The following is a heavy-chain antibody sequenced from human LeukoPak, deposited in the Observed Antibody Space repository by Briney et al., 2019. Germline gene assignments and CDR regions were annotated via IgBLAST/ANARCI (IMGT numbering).Heavy chain of an antibody. CDR2: INHSGST. CDR1: GGSFSGYY. Sequence: PSETLSLTCAVYGGSFSGYYWSWIRQPPGKGLEWIGEINHSGSTNYNPSLKSRVTISVDTSKNQFSLKLSSVTAADTAVYYCARDSGYSSSWYKYYYSMDVWGQGTTVTVSS. V-gene: IGHV4-34*01. CDR3: ARDSGYSSSWYKYYYSMDV. J-gene: IGHJ6*02. D-gene: IGHD6-13*01.